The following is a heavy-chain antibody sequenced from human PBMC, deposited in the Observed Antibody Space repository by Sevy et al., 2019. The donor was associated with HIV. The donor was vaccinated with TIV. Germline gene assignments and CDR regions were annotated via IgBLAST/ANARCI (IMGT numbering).Heavy chain of an antibody. Sequence: SETLSLTCTVSGGSISSSSYYWGWIRQPPGKGLEWIGSIYYSGSTYYNPSPKSRVTISVDTSKNQFSLKLSSVTAADTAVYYCARNRRQQLVLEDWFDPWGQGTLVTVSS. J-gene: IGHJ5*02. D-gene: IGHD6-13*01. CDR1: GGSISSSSYY. CDR3: ARNRRQQLVLEDWFDP. CDR2: IYYSGST. V-gene: IGHV4-39*01.